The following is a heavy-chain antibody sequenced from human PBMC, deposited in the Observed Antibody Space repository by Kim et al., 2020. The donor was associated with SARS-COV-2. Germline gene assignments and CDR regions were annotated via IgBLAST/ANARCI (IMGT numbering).Heavy chain of an antibody. Sequence: RVTMSRDNSKNTLYLQMNSLRAEDTAVYYCASVLRYFDWLPVGYYYGMDVWGQGTTVTVSS. J-gene: IGHJ6*02. D-gene: IGHD3-9*01. CDR3: ASVLRYFDWLPVGYYYGMDV. V-gene: IGHV3-66*01.